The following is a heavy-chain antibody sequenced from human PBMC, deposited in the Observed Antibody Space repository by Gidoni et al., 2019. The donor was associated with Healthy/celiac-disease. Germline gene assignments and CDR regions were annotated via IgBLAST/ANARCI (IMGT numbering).Heavy chain of an antibody. Sequence: IRQPPGKGPEWIGYIYYSGSTNYNPSLKSRVTISVDTSKNQFSLKLSSVTAADTAVYYCARDISYDSSLRGAFDIWGQGTMVTVSS. V-gene: IGHV4-59*01. D-gene: IGHD3-22*01. CDR2: IYYSGST. CDR3: ARDISYDSSLRGAFDI. J-gene: IGHJ3*02.